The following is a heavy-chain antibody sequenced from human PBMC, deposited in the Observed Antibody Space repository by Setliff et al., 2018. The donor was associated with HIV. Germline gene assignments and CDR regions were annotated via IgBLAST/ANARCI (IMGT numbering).Heavy chain of an antibody. Sequence: SETLSLTCTVSGGSITRTPYYWGWIRQSPGKGLEWIGTMFRTGTSYYNPSLKSRVTISVDRSKNQFSLKLSSVTAADTAVYYCARGVPPDLYYDSSQGYDAFDIWGQGTMVTVSS. CDR3: ARGVPPDLYYDSSQGYDAFDI. D-gene: IGHD3-22*01. CDR1: GGSITRTPYY. J-gene: IGHJ3*02. CDR2: MFRTGTS. V-gene: IGHV4-39*07.